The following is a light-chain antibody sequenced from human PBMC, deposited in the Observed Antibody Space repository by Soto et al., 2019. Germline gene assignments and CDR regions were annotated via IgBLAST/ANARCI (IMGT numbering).Light chain of an antibody. CDR3: QVWDSSSDHVV. Sequence: SYELTQPPSVSVAPGKTARITCGENNIGSKSVHWYQQKPGQAPVVVIYYDSDRPSGIPERFSGSNSGNTATLTISWVEAGDEADYYCQVWDSSSDHVVFGGGTKVTVL. J-gene: IGLJ2*01. V-gene: IGLV3-21*04. CDR2: YDS. CDR1: NIGSKS.